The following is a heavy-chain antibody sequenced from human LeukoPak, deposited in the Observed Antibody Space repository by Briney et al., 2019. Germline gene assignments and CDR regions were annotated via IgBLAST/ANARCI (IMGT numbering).Heavy chain of an antibody. CDR2: ISGSGGST. CDR3: AKDTAYYYDSSGYHSDY. D-gene: IGHD3-22*01. CDR1: GFTFSSYA. J-gene: IGHJ4*02. V-gene: IGHV3-23*01. Sequence: PGGSLRLSCAASGFTFSSYAMSWVRQAPGKGLEWVSAISGSGGSTYYADSVKGRFTISRDNSKNTLYLQMNSLRAEDTAVYYCAKDTAYYYDSSGYHSDYWGQGTLVTVSS.